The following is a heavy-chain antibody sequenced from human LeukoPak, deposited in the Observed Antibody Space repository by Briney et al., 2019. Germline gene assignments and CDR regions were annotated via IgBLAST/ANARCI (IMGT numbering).Heavy chain of an antibody. J-gene: IGHJ5*02. D-gene: IGHD3-3*01. CDR3: ARGLGRLTHYDFWSGYYQFNWFDP. CDR2: IEQGGRA. CDR1: GGSFSGSY. Sequence: SHTLSLTCAVDGGSFSGSYWSWIRPPPSNGLEWIGEIEQGGRATNNPSLKSPVTISVDTSKNQFSLKLTSVTAAHPAIYYCARGLGRLTHYDFWSGYYQFNWFDPWGQGNLVTVSS. V-gene: IGHV4-34*01.